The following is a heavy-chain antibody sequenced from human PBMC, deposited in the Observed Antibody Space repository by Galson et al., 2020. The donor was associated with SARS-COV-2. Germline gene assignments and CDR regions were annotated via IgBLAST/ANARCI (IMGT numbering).Heavy chain of an antibody. J-gene: IGHJ6*02. CDR2: IYWDDDK. CDR1: GFSLSTSGVG. D-gene: IGHD1-26*01. Sequence: SGPTLVKPTQTLTLTCTFSGFSLSTSGVGVGWIRQPPGKALEWLALIYWDDDKRYSPSLKSRLTITKDTSKNQVVLTMTNMDPVDTATYYCAHIGPYEGLQVGYYYYYGMDVWGQGTTVTVSS. CDR3: AHIGPYEGLQVGYYYYYGMDV. V-gene: IGHV2-5*02.